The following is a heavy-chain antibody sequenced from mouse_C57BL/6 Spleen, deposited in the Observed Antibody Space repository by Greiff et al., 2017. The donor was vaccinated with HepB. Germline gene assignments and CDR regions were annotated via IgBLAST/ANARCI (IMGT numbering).Heavy chain of an antibody. CDR3: ASQGGSGYYFDY. CDR2: ISSGGSYT. Sequence: DVQLVESGGDLVKPGGSLKLSCAASGFTFSSYGMSWVRQTPDKRLEWVATISSGGSYTYYPDSVKGRFTISRDNAKNTLYLQMSSLKSEDTAMYYCASQGGSGYYFDYWGQGTTLTVSS. V-gene: IGHV5-6*01. J-gene: IGHJ2*01. CDR1: GFTFSSYG. D-gene: IGHD3-2*02.